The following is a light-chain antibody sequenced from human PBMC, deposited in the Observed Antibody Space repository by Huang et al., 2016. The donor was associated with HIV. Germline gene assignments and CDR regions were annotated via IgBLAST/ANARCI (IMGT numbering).Light chain of an antibody. V-gene: IGKV2-30*01. CDR2: QVS. CDR3: MQGTHWPGT. CDR1: QSLVSSDGDTS. Sequence: DVVMTQAPLSLPVTLGQPASMFCKSSQSLVSSDGDTSLNWFQQRPGQAPRRRIYQVSNRDSGVPQRFSGSGSGTHFTLTIKTVEAEDVAIYYCMQGTHWPGTFGPGTKMDI. J-gene: IGKJ1*01.